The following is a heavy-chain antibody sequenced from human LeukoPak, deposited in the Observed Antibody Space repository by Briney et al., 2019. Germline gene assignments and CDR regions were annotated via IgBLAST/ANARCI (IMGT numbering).Heavy chain of an antibody. Sequence: ASVKVSCKASGYTFTGYYMHWVRQAPGQGLEWMGWISAYNGNTNYAQKLQGRVTMTTDTSTSTAYMELRSLRSDDTAVYYCARDRLVDYYDSSGYYPPEDWGQGTLVTVSS. V-gene: IGHV1-18*04. CDR2: ISAYNGNT. CDR3: ARDRLVDYYDSSGYYPPED. CDR1: GYTFTGYY. D-gene: IGHD3-22*01. J-gene: IGHJ4*02.